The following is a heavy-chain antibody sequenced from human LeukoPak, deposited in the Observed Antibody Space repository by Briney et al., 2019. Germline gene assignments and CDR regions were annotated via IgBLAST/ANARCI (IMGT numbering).Heavy chain of an antibody. D-gene: IGHD5/OR15-5a*01. CDR3: ARDGLSTKPFDY. CDR2: IKSDGRAT. CDR1: GFTLSSYW. Sequence: PGRSLRLSCSASGFTLSSYWTHSVRQPPGNGLVWVSHIKSDGRATSHEYSVKGPFTISRHITKNTLYLKMSSLGAEDMAVYFCARDGLSTKPFDYWGQGTLVTVSS. J-gene: IGHJ4*02. V-gene: IGHV3-74*01.